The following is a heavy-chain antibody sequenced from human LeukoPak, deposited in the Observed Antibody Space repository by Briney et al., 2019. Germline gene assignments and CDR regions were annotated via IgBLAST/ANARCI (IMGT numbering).Heavy chain of an antibody. J-gene: IGHJ4*02. D-gene: IGHD6-19*01. V-gene: IGHV3-7*03. CDR3: AGRQQWLNHFDY. CDR1: GFTFSSLW. Sequence: GGSLRLSCAASGFTFSSLWMSWARHAPGKGLEWVANIKQDGSEKYYVDSVKGRFTISRDNAKNSLYLQMNSLRAEDTVVYYCAGRQQWLNHFDYWGQGTLVTVSS. CDR2: IKQDGSEK.